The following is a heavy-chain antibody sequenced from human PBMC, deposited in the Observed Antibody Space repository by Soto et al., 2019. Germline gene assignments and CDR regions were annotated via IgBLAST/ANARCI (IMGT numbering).Heavy chain of an antibody. V-gene: IGHV1-69*13. Sequence: GASVKVSCKASGGTFSTYAITWVRQAPGQGLEWMGGIIPMFGTANYAQKFRGRVTVTADESTSTAHMELSSLGSEDTAVYYCARGWETVGTTTPFAYWGQGTLVTVSS. CDR1: GGTFSTYA. D-gene: IGHD1-26*01. CDR3: ARGWETVGTTTPFAY. CDR2: IIPMFGTA. J-gene: IGHJ4*02.